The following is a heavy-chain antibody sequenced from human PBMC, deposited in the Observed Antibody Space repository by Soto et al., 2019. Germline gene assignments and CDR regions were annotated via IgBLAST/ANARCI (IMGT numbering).Heavy chain of an antibody. CDR2: IYYSGST. Sequence: SETLSLTCTVSGGSISSGGYYWSWIRQHPGKGLEWIGYIYYSGSTYYNPSLESRVTISVDTSKNQFSLKLSSVTAADTAVYYCAREEVAYYGSGSYNWFDPWGQGTLVTVSS. CDR1: GGSISSGGYY. V-gene: IGHV4-31*03. CDR3: AREEVAYYGSGSYNWFDP. J-gene: IGHJ5*02. D-gene: IGHD3-10*01.